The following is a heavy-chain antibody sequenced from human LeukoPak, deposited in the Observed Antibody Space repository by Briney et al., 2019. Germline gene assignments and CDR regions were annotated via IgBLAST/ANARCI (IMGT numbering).Heavy chain of an antibody. Sequence: SVKVSCKASGGTFSSYAISGVRQAPGQGLEWMGRIIPILGIANYAQKFQGRVTITADKSTSTAYMELSSLRSEDTAVYYCARGADIVVVPAVTTLGLYFDYWGQGTLVTVSS. D-gene: IGHD2-2*01. J-gene: IGHJ4*02. CDR3: ARGADIVVVPAVTTLGLYFDY. CDR2: IIPILGIA. CDR1: GGTFSSYA. V-gene: IGHV1-69*04.